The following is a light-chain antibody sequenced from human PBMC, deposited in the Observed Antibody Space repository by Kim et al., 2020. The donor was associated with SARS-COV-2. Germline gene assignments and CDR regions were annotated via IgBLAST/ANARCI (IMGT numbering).Light chain of an antibody. V-gene: IGKV4-1*01. Sequence: DIVMTQSPDSLSVSLGERATISCKSSQTLYKSNNHNYLSWYQQKPGQPPKLIIYCASTRESGVPDRFIGSGSGTDFTLTINSLQAEDVAFYYCQQYSTSPLTFGGGTKVDIK. CDR2: CAS. CDR1: QTLYKSNNHNY. CDR3: QQYSTSPLT. J-gene: IGKJ4*01.